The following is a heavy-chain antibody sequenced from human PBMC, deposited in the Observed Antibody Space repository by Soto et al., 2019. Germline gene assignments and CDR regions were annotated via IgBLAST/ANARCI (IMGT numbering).Heavy chain of an antibody. J-gene: IGHJ4*02. CDR1: GFTFSSYA. D-gene: IGHD1-26*01. CDR3: AKDWDSGSYSDY. Sequence: EVQLLESGGGLVQPGWSLRLACAASGFTFSSYAMSWVRQAPGKGLEWVSAVSGSGGSTYYADSVTGRFTISRGNSKNTLYLQMNSLRAEDTAVYYCAKDWDSGSYSDYWGQGTLVTVSS. V-gene: IGHV3-23*01. CDR2: VSGSGGST.